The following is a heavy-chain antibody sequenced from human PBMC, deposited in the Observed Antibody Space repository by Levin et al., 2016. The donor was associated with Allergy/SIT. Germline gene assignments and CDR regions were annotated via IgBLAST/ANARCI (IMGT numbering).Heavy chain of an antibody. J-gene: IGHJ5*02. D-gene: IGHD5-18*01. CDR3: AVGYSYAWFDP. V-gene: IGHV1-69*01. CDR2: IIPIFGTA. Sequence: WVRQAPGQGLEWMGGIIPIFGTANYAQKFQGRVTITADESTSTAYMELSSLRSEDTAVYYCAVGYSYAWFDPWGQGTLVTVSS.